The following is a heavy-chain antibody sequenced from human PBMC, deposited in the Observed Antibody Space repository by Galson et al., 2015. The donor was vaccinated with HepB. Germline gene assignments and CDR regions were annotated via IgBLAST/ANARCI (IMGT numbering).Heavy chain of an antibody. J-gene: IGHJ4*02. Sequence: SVKVSCKASGYTFTSYAMHWVRQAPGQRLEWMGWINAGNGNTKYSQKFQGRVTITRDTSASTAYMELSSLRSEDTAVYYCARAGVLLWFGELSEFNYWGQGTLVTVSS. D-gene: IGHD3-10*01. CDR3: ARAGVLLWFGELSEFNY. V-gene: IGHV1-3*01. CDR1: GYTFTSYA. CDR2: INAGNGNT.